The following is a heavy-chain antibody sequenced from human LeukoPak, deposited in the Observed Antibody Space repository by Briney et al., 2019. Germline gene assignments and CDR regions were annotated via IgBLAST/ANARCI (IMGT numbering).Heavy chain of an antibody. V-gene: IGHV4-59*01. CDR3: ARDMGPWLDSSGYYPWAFDI. CDR2: IYYSGST. D-gene: IGHD3-22*01. CDR1: GGSISSYY. Sequence: SETLSLTCTVSGGSISSYYWSWIRQPPGKGLEWIGYIYYSGSTNYNPSLKSRVTISVDTSKNQFSLKLSSVTAADTAVYYCARDMGPWLDSSGYYPWAFDIWGQGTMVTVSS. J-gene: IGHJ3*02.